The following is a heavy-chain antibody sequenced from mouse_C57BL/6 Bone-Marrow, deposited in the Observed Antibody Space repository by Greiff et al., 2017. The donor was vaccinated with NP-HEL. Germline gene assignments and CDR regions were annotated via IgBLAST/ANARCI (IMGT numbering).Heavy chain of an antibody. V-gene: IGHV1-82*01. D-gene: IGHD2-4*01. J-gene: IGHJ3*01. CDR1: GYAFSSSW. Sequence: VQLQQSGPELVKPGASVKISCKASGYAFSSSWMNWVKQRPGKGLEWIGRIYPGDGDTNYNGKFKGKATLTADKSSSTAYMQLSSLTSEDSAVYCCARGGPYDYDGGGWFAYWGQGTLVTVSA. CDR2: IYPGDGDT. CDR3: ARGGPYDYDGGGWFAY.